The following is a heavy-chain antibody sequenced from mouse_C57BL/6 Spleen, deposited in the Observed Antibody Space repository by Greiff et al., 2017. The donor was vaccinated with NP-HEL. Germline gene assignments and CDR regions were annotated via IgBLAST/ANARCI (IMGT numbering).Heavy chain of an antibody. CDR3: ARRGLPYAMDY. CDR2: IYPSDSET. J-gene: IGHJ4*01. CDR1: GYTFTSYW. Sequence: QVQLQQPGAELVRPGSSVKLSCKASGYTFTSYWMDWVKQRPGQGLEWIGNIYPSDSETHYNQKFKDKATLTVDKSSSTAYMQLSSLTSEDSAVYYCARRGLPYAMDYWGQGTSVTVSS. D-gene: IGHD3-3*01. V-gene: IGHV1-61*01.